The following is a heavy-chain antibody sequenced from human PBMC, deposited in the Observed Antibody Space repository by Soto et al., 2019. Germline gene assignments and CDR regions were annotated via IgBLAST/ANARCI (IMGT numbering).Heavy chain of an antibody. CDR1: GGSMSGLY. J-gene: IGHJ4*02. Sequence: LQLQESGPGLVKPSETLSLTCTVSGGSMSGLYWAWVRQPPGTGLEWIGSMYYRGSPYYTPSLQGSVITAADTSKNEFSLMVTSVTAAATGVYFCAASRTGPNFDSWGLGTPVTVS. V-gene: IGHV4-39*01. CDR3: AASRTGPNFDS. CDR2: MYYRGSP.